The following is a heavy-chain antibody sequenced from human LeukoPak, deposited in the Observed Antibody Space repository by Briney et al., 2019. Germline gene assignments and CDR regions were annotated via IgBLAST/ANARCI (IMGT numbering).Heavy chain of an antibody. V-gene: IGHV4-39*01. CDR3: ASSIRITMVRGEYNWFDP. J-gene: IGHJ5*02. D-gene: IGHD3-10*01. CDR1: GGSINSSSYY. Sequence: SETLSLTCTVSGGSINSSSYYWGWIRQPPGKGLEWIGSIYYSGSTYYNPSLKSRVTIPVDTSKNQFSLKLSSVTAADTAVYYCASSIRITMVRGEYNWFDPWGQGTLVTVSS. CDR2: IYYSGST.